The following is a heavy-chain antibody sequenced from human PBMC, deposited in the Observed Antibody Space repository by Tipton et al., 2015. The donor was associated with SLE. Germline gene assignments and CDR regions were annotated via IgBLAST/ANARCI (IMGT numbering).Heavy chain of an antibody. CDR3: ARGDPQGLEPFDY. CDR2: IYHSGST. D-gene: IGHD1-1*01. V-gene: IGHV4-59*01. J-gene: IGHJ4*02. CDR1: GGSMSTYY. Sequence: TLSLTCTVSGGSMSTYYWSWIRQPPGKGLERIGYIYHSGSTNYNPSLRSRVTISVDTSKNQLSLQLSSVTTADTAVYYCARGDPQGLEPFDYWGQGTLVTVSS.